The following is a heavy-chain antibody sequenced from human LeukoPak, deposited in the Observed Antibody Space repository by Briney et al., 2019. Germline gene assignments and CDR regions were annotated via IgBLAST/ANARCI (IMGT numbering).Heavy chain of an antibody. V-gene: IGHV4-39*01. CDR2: AYYTGST. Sequence: PSGTLSLTCTVSGGSIITTNYNWGWVRQPPGKGLEWIGSAYYTGSTYYNPSLKSRLTISVDTSKNQFSLKLNSVTAADTAVYYCTRLRNGTPGDYWGQGTLVTVSS. CDR3: TRLRNGTPGDY. CDR1: GGSIITTNYN. J-gene: IGHJ4*02. D-gene: IGHD2-8*01.